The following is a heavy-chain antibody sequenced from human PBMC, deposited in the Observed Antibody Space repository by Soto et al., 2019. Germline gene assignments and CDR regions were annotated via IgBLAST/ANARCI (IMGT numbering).Heavy chain of an antibody. J-gene: IGHJ6*02. CDR3: ARDQEYSYGYFNYYYYGMDV. CDR1: GFTFSSYW. Sequence: PGGSLRLSCAASGFTFSSYWMHWVRQAPGKGLVWVSRINSDGSSTSYADYVKGRFTISRDNAKNTLYLQMNSLRAEDTDVYYCARDQEYSYGYFNYYYYGMDVWGQGTTVTVSS. V-gene: IGHV3-74*01. CDR2: INSDGSST. D-gene: IGHD5-18*01.